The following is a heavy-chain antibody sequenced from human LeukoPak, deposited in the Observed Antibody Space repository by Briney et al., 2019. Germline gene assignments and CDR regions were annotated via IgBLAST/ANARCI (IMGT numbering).Heavy chain of an antibody. CDR2: ISYSGST. V-gene: IGHV4-59*11. J-gene: IGHJ3*02. Sequence: PSETLSLTCTVSGGSISRHYWSWIRQPPGKGLEWIGYISYSGSTKYNPSLKSRVTISVDTSKNQFSLKLSSVTAADTAVYYCARDVGSSGWHYAFDIWGQGTMVTVSS. D-gene: IGHD6-19*01. CDR3: ARDVGSSGWHYAFDI. CDR1: GGSISRHY.